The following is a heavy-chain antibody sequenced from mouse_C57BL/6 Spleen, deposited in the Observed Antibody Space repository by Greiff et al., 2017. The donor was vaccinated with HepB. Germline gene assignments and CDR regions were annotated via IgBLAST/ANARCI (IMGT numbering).Heavy chain of an antibody. CDR2: ISSGSSTI. D-gene: IGHD2-4*01. Sequence: EVKVVDSGGGLVKPGGSLKLSCAASGFTFSDYGMHWVRQAPEKGLEWVAYISSGSSTIYYADTVKGRFTISRDNAKNTLFLQMTSLRSEDTAMYYCAREKSIYYDYGGYFDVWGTGTTVTVSS. CDR3: AREKSIYYDYGGYFDV. CDR1: GFTFSDYG. V-gene: IGHV5-17*01. J-gene: IGHJ1*03.